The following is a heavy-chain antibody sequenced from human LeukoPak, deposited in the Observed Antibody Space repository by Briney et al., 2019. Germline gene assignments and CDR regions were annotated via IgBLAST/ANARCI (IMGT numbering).Heavy chain of an antibody. CDR3: ARVRGRGSYALDP. Sequence: ASVKVSCKASGYTFTSYAMHWVRQAPGQRLEWMGWINAGNGNTKYSQKFQGRVTITRDTSASTAYMELSSLRSDDTAVYYCARVRGRGSYALDPWGQGTLVTVSS. V-gene: IGHV1-3*01. D-gene: IGHD1-26*01. CDR1: GYTFTSYA. J-gene: IGHJ5*02. CDR2: INAGNGNT.